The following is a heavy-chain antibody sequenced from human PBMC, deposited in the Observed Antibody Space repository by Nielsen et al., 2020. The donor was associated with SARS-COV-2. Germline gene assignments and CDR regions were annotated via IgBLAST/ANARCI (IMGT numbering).Heavy chain of an antibody. CDR2: ISYDGSNK. V-gene: IGHV3-30-3*01. J-gene: IGHJ4*02. Sequence: GESLKISCAASGFTFSSYAMHWVRQAPGKGLEWVAVISYDGSNKYYADSVKGRFTISRDNSKNTLYLQMNSLRAEDTAVYYCARSPYYYDSSGYWSTRQLFDYWGQGTLVTVSS. CDR1: GFTFSSYA. CDR3: ARSPYYYDSSGYWSTRQLFDY. D-gene: IGHD3-22*01.